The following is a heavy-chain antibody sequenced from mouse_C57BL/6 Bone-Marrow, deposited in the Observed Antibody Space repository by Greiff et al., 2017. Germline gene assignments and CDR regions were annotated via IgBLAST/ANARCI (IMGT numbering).Heavy chain of an antibody. Sequence: EVKLMESGGGLVKPGGSLKLSCAASGFTFSDYGMHWVRQAPEKGLEWVAYISSGSSTIYYADTVKGRFTISRDNAKNTLFLQMTSLRSEDTAMYYCARPLYGSDYAMDYWGQGTSVTVSS. CDR1: GFTFSDYG. V-gene: IGHV5-17*01. CDR2: ISSGSSTI. CDR3: ARPLYGSDYAMDY. D-gene: IGHD1-1*01. J-gene: IGHJ4*01.